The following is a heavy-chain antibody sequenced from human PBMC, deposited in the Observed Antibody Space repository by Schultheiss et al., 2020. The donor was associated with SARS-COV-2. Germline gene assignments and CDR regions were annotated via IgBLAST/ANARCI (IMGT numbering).Heavy chain of an antibody. J-gene: IGHJ1*01. CDR3: ATFCGGSCPGTSEYFQH. CDR2: IYYSGIS. V-gene: IGHV4-61*01. CDR1: GFSLSNARMG. D-gene: IGHD2-15*01. Sequence: SGPTLVKPTETLTLTCTVSGFSLSNARMGVSWIRQPPGKGLEWIGYIYYSGISTYNPSLKSRVTISVDTSKNQFSLKLSSVTAADTAVYYCATFCGGSCPGTSEYFQHWGQGTLVTVSS.